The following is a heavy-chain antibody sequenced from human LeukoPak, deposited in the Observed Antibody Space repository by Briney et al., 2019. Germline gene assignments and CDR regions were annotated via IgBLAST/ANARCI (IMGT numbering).Heavy chain of an antibody. CDR3: ATFTRLDYDSSGPDFDY. Sequence: ASVKVSCKDYGDIFSSYGVVWVRQAPGQGLEWMGRIIPIVGRVNYAQKFQDRVTITADKSTSTVYMELSSLRSEDTAVYYCATFTRLDYDSSGPDFDYWGQGTLVTVSS. J-gene: IGHJ4*02. V-gene: IGHV1-69*04. CDR2: IIPIVGRV. CDR1: GDIFSSYG. D-gene: IGHD3-22*01.